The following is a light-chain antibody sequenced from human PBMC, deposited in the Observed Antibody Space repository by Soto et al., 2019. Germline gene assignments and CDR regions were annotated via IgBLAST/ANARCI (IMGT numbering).Light chain of an antibody. V-gene: IGLV2-14*01. CDR3: ISYRGNGTSYV. CDR1: SSDIGSYNY. CDR2: EVR. Sequence: QPVLTQPASVSGSPGQSITISCTGTSSDIGSYNYVAWYQQFPGKTPKLIIYEVRNRPSGVSFRFSGSKSGNTASLTISGLQAEDEADYYCISYRGNGTSYVFGTGTKVTVL. J-gene: IGLJ1*01.